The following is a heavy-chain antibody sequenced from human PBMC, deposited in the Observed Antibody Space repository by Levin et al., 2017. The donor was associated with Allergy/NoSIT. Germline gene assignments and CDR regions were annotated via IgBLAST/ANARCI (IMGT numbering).Heavy chain of an antibody. Sequence: SVKVSCKASGGTFSSYAISWVRQAPGQGLEWMGGIIPIFGTANYAQKFQGRVTITADKSTSTAYMELSSLRSEDTAVYYCARDYRWNYVLDYYYYGMDVWGQGTTVTVSS. V-gene: IGHV1-69*06. CDR1: GGTFSSYA. D-gene: IGHD1-7*01. CDR3: ARDYRWNYVLDYYYYGMDV. CDR2: IIPIFGTA. J-gene: IGHJ6*02.